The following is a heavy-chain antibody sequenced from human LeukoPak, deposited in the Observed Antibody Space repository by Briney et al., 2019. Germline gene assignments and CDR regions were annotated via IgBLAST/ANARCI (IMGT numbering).Heavy chain of an antibody. CDR1: GLSFISYT. CDR3: ARDGRCGGDCYAS. V-gene: IGHV3-21*01. D-gene: IGHD2-21*02. CDR2: ISSSSSYI. J-gene: IGHJ4*02. Sequence: GSLRLSCAASGLSFISYTMNWVRQAPGKGLEWVSIISSSSSYIYYADSVKGRFTISRDNAKNALYLQMNSLRVEDTAVYYCARDGRCGGDCYASWGQGTLVTVSS.